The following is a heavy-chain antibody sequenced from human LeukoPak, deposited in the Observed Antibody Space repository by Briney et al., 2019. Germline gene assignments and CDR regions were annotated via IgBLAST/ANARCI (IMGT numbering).Heavy chain of an antibody. Sequence: ASVKVSCKASGYTFTNYGINWVRQAPGQGLEWMGWISAYNNNTNYAQKFQGRVTMTTDTSTSTAYMELRSLRSGDTAVYYCARDLDQYSGRFGGFGHDFWGQGTLVTVSS. D-gene: IGHD1-26*01. CDR1: GYTFTNYG. CDR3: ARDLDQYSGRFGGFGHDF. V-gene: IGHV1-18*01. CDR2: ISAYNNNT. J-gene: IGHJ4*02.